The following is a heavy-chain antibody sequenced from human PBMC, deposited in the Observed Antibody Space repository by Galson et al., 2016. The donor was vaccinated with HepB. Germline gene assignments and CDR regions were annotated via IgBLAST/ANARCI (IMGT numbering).Heavy chain of an antibody. Sequence: SLRLSCAASGFTFSDFALNWVRQAPGKGLEWVACIGANDYDTRYTDSVTGRFTISRDNSKNTVYLQINSLRPEVTALYYCAMKQCVGARRVDSFDYWGQGTMVTVSS. CDR1: GFTFSDFA. CDR2: IGANDYDT. CDR3: AMKQCVGARRVDSFDY. D-gene: IGHD3-10*01. J-gene: IGHJ4*02. V-gene: IGHV3-23*01.